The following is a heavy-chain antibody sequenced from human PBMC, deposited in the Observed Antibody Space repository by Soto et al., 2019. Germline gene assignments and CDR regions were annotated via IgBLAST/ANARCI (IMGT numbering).Heavy chain of an antibody. D-gene: IGHD2-15*01. V-gene: IGHV2-26*01. CDR3: ARIRGYCSGGSCYYYYYAMDV. CDR1: GFSLTDSDVG. Sequence: SGPTLVNPTETLTLTCIVSGFSLTDSDVGVSWIRQSPGKALEWLAHILSNDEEVCSSSLTSRLTISKDTSKNQVVLTMSNMQPVDTATYYCARIRGYCSGGSCYYYYYAMDVWGQGTTVTVSS. CDR2: ILSNDEE. J-gene: IGHJ6*02.